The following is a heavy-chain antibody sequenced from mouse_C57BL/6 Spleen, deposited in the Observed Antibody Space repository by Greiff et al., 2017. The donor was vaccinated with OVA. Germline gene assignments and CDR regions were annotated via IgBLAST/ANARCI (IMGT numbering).Heavy chain of an antibody. D-gene: IGHD1-1*01. CDR2: IHPNSGST. V-gene: IGHV1-64*01. CDR1: GYTFTSYW. Sequence: VQLQQPGAELVKPGASVKLSCKASGYTFTSYWMHWVKQRPGQGLEWIGMIHPNSGSTNYNEKFKSKATLTVDKSSSTAYMQLSSLTSEDSAVYYCARGDYGSRKAGAMDYWGQGTSVTVSS. CDR3: ARGDYGSRKAGAMDY. J-gene: IGHJ4*01.